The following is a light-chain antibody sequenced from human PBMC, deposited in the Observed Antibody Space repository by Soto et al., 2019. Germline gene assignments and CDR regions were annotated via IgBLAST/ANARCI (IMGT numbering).Light chain of an antibody. CDR2: EVS. V-gene: IGLV2-14*01. CDR1: SSDVGGYNF. Sequence: QSVLTQPASVSGSPGQSITISCIGTSSDVGGYNFVSWYQQHPGKAPKLMIYEVSNRPSGVSTRFSGSKSGNTASLTISGLQAEDEADYYCSSYTTSSTRVFGTGTKVTVL. J-gene: IGLJ1*01. CDR3: SSYTTSSTRV.